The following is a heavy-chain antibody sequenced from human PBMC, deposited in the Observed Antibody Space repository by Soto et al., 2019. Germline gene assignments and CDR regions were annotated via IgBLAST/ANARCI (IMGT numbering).Heavy chain of an antibody. CDR1: GGSISSGDYY. D-gene: IGHD3-3*01. Sequence: SETLSLTCTVSGGSISSGDYYWSWIRQPPGKGLEWIGYIYYSGSTYYNPSLKSRVTISVDTSKNQFSLKLSSVTAADTAVYYCARGLSDFWGGYYLSSLSSGTWFDPWGQGTLVTVSS. CDR3: ARGLSDFWGGYYLSSLSSGTWFDP. V-gene: IGHV4-30-4*01. J-gene: IGHJ5*02. CDR2: IYYSGST.